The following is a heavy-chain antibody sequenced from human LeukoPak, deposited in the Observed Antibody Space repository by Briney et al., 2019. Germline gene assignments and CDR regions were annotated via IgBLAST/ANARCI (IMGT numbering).Heavy chain of an antibody. CDR3: ARGYSSSSIDY. Sequence: SETLSLTCTVSGGSISSYYWSWIRQPPGKGLEWVGYIYYSGSTNYNPSLKSRVTISVDTSKNQFSLKPSSVTAADTAVYYCARGYSSSSIDYWGQGTLVTVSS. V-gene: IGHV4-59*01. CDR2: IYYSGST. CDR1: GGSISSYY. J-gene: IGHJ4*02. D-gene: IGHD6-6*01.